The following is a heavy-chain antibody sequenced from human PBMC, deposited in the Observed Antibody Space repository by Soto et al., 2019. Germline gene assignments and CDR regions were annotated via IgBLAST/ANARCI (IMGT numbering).Heavy chain of an antibody. CDR3: ARGQRFPDSFDP. V-gene: IGHV4-4*07. D-gene: IGHD3-3*01. J-gene: IGHJ5*02. Sequence: QVQLQESGPGLVKPSETLSLTCTVSGGAISGYYWTWIRQSAGKGLEWIGRIYSSGGSKYNPSLKRRVTMSLDTSKNQCPLRLSSVTAADTAVYYCARGQRFPDSFDPWGQGTLVTVSS. CDR1: GGAISGYY. CDR2: IYSSGGS.